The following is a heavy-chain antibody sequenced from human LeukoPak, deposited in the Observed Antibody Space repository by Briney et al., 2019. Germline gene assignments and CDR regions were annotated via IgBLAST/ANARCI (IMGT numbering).Heavy chain of an antibody. CDR3: ARDLYGSGSYSYYYYYMDV. CDR2: ISNSGST. CDR1: GASIRSYY. J-gene: IGHJ6*03. Sequence: SETLSLTCTVSGASIRSYYWSWIRQPPGKGLEWIAYISNSGSTDYNPSLKSRVTISVDTSKNEFSLKLNAVTAADTAVYYCARDLYGSGSYSYYYYYMDVWGKGTTVTISS. V-gene: IGHV4-59*01. D-gene: IGHD3-10*01.